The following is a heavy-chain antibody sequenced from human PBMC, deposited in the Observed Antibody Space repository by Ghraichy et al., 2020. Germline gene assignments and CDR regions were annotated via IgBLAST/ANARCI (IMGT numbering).Heavy chain of an antibody. V-gene: IGHV4-61*02. D-gene: IGHD2-15*01. J-gene: IGHJ5*01. CDR1: GDSVSRGSYY. Sequence: SETLSLTCSVSGDSVSRGSYYWTWIRQPAGKGLEWIGRIDTSGDTNYNPSLQSRATISLDTSKNHFSLRLSSVTAADTAVYFCARDSHLEYCSHLGCYSGAWFDSWGQGTLVTVSS. CDR2: IDTSGDT. CDR3: ARDSHLEYCSHLGCYSGAWFDS.